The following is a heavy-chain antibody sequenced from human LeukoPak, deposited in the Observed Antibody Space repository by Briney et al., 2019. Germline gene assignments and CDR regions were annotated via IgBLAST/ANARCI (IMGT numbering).Heavy chain of an antibody. CDR2: ISAYNGNT. V-gene: IGHV1-18*01. J-gene: IGHJ6*02. CDR1: GYTFTSYG. D-gene: IGHD3-10*01. CDR3: ARLVLLWFGDQDGMDV. Sequence: ASVKVSCKASGYTFTSYGISWVRQAPGQGLEWMGWISAYNGNTNYAQKLQGRVTMTTDTSTSTAYMKLRSLRSDDTAVYYCARLVLLWFGDQDGMDVWGQGTTVTVSS.